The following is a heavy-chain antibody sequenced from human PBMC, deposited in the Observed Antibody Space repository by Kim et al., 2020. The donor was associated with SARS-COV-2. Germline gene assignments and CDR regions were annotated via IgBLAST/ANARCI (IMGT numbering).Heavy chain of an antibody. CDR1: GGSFGTYA. D-gene: IGHD3-22*01. J-gene: IGHJ6*02. V-gene: IGHV1-69*13. CDR2: IIPVFGAP. CDR3: AIPSPRYYYDSSGYSGGMDV. Sequence: SVKVSCKASGGSFGTYAITWVRQAPGQGLEWMGGIIPVFGAPNYAQNFQGRVTITADESTSTVYMDLSSLTSEDTAVYYCAIPSPRYYYDSSGYSGGMDVWGQGTTVTVSS.